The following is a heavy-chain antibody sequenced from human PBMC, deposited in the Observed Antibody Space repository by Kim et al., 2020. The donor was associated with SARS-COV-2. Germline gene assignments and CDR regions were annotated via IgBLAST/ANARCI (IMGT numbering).Heavy chain of an antibody. V-gene: IGHV3-23*01. CDR1: GFTISSYA. CDR3: AKGGRNSCYSRLEY. D-gene: IGHD2-15*01. J-gene: IGHJ4*02. Sequence: GGSLRLSCAASGFTISSYALTWVRQAPGKVPEWVSTICDSDSKTQYVDSVKGRFTISKDNSKSTLWLEMNSLRADDAAVYYCAKGGRNSCYSRLEYWGQGALVTVSS. CDR2: ICDSDSKT.